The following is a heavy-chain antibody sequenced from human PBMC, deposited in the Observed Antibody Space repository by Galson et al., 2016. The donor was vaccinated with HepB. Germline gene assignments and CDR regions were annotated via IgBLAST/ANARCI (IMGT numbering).Heavy chain of an antibody. Sequence: SLRLSCAASGFTFSRSAMSWVRQAPGKGLDWVAGISGGGDSAYYAASVKGRFTISRDNSKNTLYLEMNSLRGDDTAIYYCSKDRHNDFWGQGTLVIVSS. V-gene: IGHV3-23*01. CDR1: GFTFSRSA. CDR2: ISGGGDSA. CDR3: SKDRHNDF. D-gene: IGHD1-14*01. J-gene: IGHJ4*02.